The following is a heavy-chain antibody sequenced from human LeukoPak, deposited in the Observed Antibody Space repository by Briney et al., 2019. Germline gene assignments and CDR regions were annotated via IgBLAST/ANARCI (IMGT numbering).Heavy chain of an antibody. J-gene: IGHJ6*02. CDR2: IWIDGSNR. CDR1: GFTFSSYG. CDR3: ARVFGCGGDCYYYYYGMDV. V-gene: IGHV3-33*01. Sequence: GGSLRLTCAASGFTFSSYGMHWVRQAPGTGQGRVAVIWIDGSNRSYADPVKGRFTISRDNSKNTLYLQMNSLRAGDTAVYYCARVFGCGGDCYYYYYGMDVWGQGTTVTVSS. D-gene: IGHD2-21*02.